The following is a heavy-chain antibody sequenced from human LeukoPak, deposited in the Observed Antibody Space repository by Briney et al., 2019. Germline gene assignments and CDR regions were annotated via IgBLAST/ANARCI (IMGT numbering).Heavy chain of an antibody. V-gene: IGHV4-59*11. Sequence: PSETLSLTCTVSGGSISSHYWSWIRQPPGKGLEWIGYIYYSGSTNYNPSLKSRVTISVDTSKNQFSLKLSSVTAADTAVYYCARVPRDQGPIGCFDLWGRGTLVTVSS. CDR1: GGSISSHY. CDR3: ARVPRDQGPIGCFDL. CDR2: IYYSGST. J-gene: IGHJ2*01.